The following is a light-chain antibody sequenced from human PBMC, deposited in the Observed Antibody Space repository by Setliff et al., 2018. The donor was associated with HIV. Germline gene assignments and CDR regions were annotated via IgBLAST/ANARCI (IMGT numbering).Light chain of an antibody. J-gene: IGKJ1*01. CDR1: QSVGRN. CDR2: GAS. CDR3: QQYNNWPPPT. V-gene: IGKV3-15*01. Sequence: EIVMTQSPATLSVSPGERATLSCRASQSVGRNVAWYQQKPGQAPRLLIYGASTRATGTPARFSGSGSGTEFTLTISSLQSEDFAVYYCQQYNNWPPPTFGQGTKVDIK.